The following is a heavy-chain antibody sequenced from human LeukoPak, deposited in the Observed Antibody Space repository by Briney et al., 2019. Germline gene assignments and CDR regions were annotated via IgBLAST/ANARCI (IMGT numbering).Heavy chain of an antibody. CDR3: ARSDSSGWSSDFDY. CDR1: GGSFSGYY. D-gene: IGHD6-19*01. V-gene: IGHV4-59*01. Sequence: PSETLSLTCAVYGGSFSGYYWSWIRQPPGKGLEWIGYIYYSGSTNYNPSLKSRVTISVDTSKNQFSLKLSSVTAADTAVYYCARSDSSGWSSDFDYWGQGTLVTVSS. CDR2: IYYSGST. J-gene: IGHJ4*02.